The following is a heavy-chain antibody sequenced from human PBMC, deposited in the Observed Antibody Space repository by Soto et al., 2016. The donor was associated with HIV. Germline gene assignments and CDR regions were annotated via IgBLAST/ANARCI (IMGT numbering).Heavy chain of an antibody. CDR3: LTGFSRRWADY. J-gene: IGHJ4*02. V-gene: IGHV3-15*01. CDR2: IKSKSDDGTT. Sequence: EVQLVESRGGLVKPGESLRLSCGGSGFSFIYAWMSWVRQAPGKGLEWVGRIKSKSDDGTTDCAEFVKGRFTISRDDAKKTLYLDINTLKIEDAGVYYCLTGFSRRWADYWGQGTLVTVSS. D-gene: IGHD3-16*01. CDR1: GFSFIYAW.